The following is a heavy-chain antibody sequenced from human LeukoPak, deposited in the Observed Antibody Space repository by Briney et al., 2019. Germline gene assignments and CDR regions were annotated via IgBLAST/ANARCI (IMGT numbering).Heavy chain of an antibody. D-gene: IGHD3-22*01. CDR1: GFTVSNNY. Sequence: GGSLRLSCAASGFTVSNNYMNWVRQAPGKGLEWVSVIYSGGSTSYADSVKGRFTISRDNSRNTVSLQMNTLRAEDTAVYYCARDRPMIVVADAFDIWGQGTMVTVSS. CDR2: IYSGGST. J-gene: IGHJ3*02. V-gene: IGHV3-66*01. CDR3: ARDRPMIVVADAFDI.